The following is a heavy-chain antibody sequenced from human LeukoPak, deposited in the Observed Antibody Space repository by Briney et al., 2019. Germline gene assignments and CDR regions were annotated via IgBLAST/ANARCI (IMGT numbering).Heavy chain of an antibody. CDR3: ARYDYYDSSCYYDY. J-gene: IGHJ4*02. V-gene: IGHV1-18*01. CDR2: ISSFNGNT. D-gene: IGHD3-22*01. CDR1: GYTFTSYG. Sequence: ASVKVSCKASGYTFTSYGITWVRQAPGQGLEWMGWISSFNGNTNYAQKLQGRVTMTTDTSTSTAYMELRSLRSDDTAVYYCARYDYYDSSCYYDYWGQGTLVTVPS.